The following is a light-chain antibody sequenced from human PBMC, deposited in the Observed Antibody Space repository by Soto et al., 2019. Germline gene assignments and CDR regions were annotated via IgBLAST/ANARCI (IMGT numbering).Light chain of an antibody. CDR1: QSIRSW. J-gene: IGKJ4*01. V-gene: IGKV1-5*01. Sequence: DIQMTQSPSILSASVGDRVTITCRASQSIRSWLAWYQQKPGKAPKLLIYDAYSLESGVPSRISGRSSGTEFTLTITGRQTEDFATYCCQQYESYSPLTFGGGTKVEIK. CDR2: DAY. CDR3: QQYESYSPLT.